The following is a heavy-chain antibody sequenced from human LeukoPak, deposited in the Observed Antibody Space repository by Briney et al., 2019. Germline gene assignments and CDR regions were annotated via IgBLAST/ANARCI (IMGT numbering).Heavy chain of an antibody. V-gene: IGHV4-34*01. CDR1: GGSFSGYY. CDR3: ARDMDD. J-gene: IGHJ4*02. Sequence: PSETLSLTCAVYGGSFSGYYWSWIRQPPGKGLEWIGEINHSGSTNYNPSLKSRVTISVDTSKNQFSLKLSSVTAADTAVYYCARDMDDWGQGTLVTVSS. CDR2: INHSGST.